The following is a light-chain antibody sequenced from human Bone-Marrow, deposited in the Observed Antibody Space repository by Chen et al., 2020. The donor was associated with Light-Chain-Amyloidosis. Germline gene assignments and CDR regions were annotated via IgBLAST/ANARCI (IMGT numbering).Light chain of an antibody. J-gene: IGLJ3*02. Sequence: SYVLTQPSSVSVAPGQTVTLACGGNSIGSTSVHWYQQTPGQAPLLVVYDDSDRPSGIPERLSGSNSGNTATLTISRVEAGDEADYYCQVWDRSSDRPVFGGGTKLTVL. CDR1: SIGSTS. V-gene: IGLV3-21*02. CDR2: DDS. CDR3: QVWDRSSDRPV.